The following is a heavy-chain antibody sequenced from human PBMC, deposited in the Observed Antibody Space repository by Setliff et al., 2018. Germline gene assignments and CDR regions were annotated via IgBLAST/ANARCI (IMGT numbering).Heavy chain of an antibody. D-gene: IGHD1-1*01. J-gene: IGHJ6*04. CDR2: MHNSGST. CDR3: AWQRRIWNDLDYFDI. V-gene: IGHV4-4*07. Sequence: PSETLSLTCTVSGGSFNAYSWTWIRQSAGKGLEWIGRMHNSGSTNYNSFFQGRVSISVDESKTQFSLNLYSVTAADTATYYCAWQRRIWNDLDYFDIWGKGTTVTVSS. CDR1: GGSFNAYS.